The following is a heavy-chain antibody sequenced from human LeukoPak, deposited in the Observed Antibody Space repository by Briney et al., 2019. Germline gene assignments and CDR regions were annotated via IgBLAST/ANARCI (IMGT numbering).Heavy chain of an antibody. Sequence: PGGSLRLSCAASGFTFSTYAMSWVRQAPGKGLEWVSSIGAGGDGTFYTDSVRGRFIISRDNSKNTLHLQMNTLRAEDTAMYYCAKAGSYGSGRSPDLAYYNWYDPWGQGTLVTVTS. D-gene: IGHD3-10*01. CDR1: GFTFSTYA. J-gene: IGHJ5*02. V-gene: IGHV3-23*01. CDR2: IGAGGDGT. CDR3: AKAGSYGSGRSPDLAYYNWYDP.